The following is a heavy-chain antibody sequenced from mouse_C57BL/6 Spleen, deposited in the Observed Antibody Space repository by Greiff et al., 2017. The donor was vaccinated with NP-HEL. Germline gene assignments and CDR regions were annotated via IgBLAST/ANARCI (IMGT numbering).Heavy chain of an antibody. J-gene: IGHJ4*01. CDR1: GFSLTSYG. CDR3: ARRDPYGDAMDY. V-gene: IGHV2-2*01. CDR2: IWSGGST. Sequence: VKLMESGPGLVQPSQSLSITCTVSGFSLTSYGVHWVRQSPGKGLEWLGVIWSGGSTDYNAAFISRLSISKDNSKSQVFFKMNSLQADDTAIYYCARRDPYGDAMDYWGQGTSVTVSS. D-gene: IGHD1-2*01.